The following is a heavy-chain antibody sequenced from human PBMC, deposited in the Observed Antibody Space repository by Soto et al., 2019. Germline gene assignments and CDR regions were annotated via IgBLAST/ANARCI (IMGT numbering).Heavy chain of an antibody. V-gene: IGHV5-51*01. CDR3: ARQPIAAAGTHYYYYMDV. CDR1: GYSFTSYW. D-gene: IGHD6-13*01. CDR2: IYPGDSDT. Sequence: PGESLKISCKGSGYSFTSYWIGWVRQMPGKGLEWMGIIYPGDSDTRYSPSFQGQVTISADKSISTAYLQWSSLKASDTAMYYCARQPIAAAGTHYYYYMDVWGKGTTVTVSS. J-gene: IGHJ6*03.